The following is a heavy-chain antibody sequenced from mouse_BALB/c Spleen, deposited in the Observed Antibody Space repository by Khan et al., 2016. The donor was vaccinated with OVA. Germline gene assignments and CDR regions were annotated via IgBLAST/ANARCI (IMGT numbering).Heavy chain of an antibody. CDR1: GYTFTNYW. CDR2: IYPSDSYT. D-gene: IGHD2-13*01. J-gene: IGHJ2*01. CDR3: TRGDPGNFDY. Sequence: QVQLKQSGAELARPGASVKLSCKTSGYTFTNYWINWVKQRPGQGLEWIGNIYPSDSYTNYNQKFKDKATLTVDKSSSTAYMQLTSPTSEDSAVYYCTRGDPGNFDYWGHGTTLTVSS. V-gene: IGHV1-69*02.